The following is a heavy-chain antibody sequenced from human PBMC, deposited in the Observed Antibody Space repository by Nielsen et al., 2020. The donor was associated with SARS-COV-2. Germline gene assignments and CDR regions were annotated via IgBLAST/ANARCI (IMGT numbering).Heavy chain of an antibody. CDR3: ARPASGTYQNPDF. J-gene: IGHJ4*02. Sequence: GESLNLSCNGSGYRSTSIWITWVRPVPGKGPDWAGRIDPRGSYTNYSPSFQGHVTIPVDRAISTAFLQWSSLRTSDSAMYYCARPASGTYQNPDFWGQGTLVTVTS. V-gene: IGHV5-10-1*01. CDR2: IDPRGSYT. CDR1: GYRSTSIW. D-gene: IGHD1-26*01.